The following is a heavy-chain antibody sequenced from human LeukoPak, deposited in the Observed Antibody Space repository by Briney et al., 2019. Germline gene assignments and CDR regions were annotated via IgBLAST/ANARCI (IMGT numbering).Heavy chain of an antibody. D-gene: IGHD2-8*02. Sequence: GGSLRLSCAASGFTFRSYAMSWVRLAPGKGLEWVSSIGSSSSYIYYADSVKGRFTISRDNAKNSLYLQMNSLRADDTAVYYCARDRPSRRPGLVVDFWGQGTLVTVSS. V-gene: IGHV3-21*01. CDR3: ARDRPSRRPGLVVDF. CDR2: IGSSSSYI. J-gene: IGHJ4*02. CDR1: GFTFRSYA.